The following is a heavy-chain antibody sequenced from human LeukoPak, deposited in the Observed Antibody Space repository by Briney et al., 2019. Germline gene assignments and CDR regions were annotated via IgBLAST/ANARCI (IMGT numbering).Heavy chain of an antibody. CDR3: VSFYETY. V-gene: IGHV3-74*01. CDR1: GNYW. CDR2: INSDGSWT. J-gene: IGHJ4*02. Sequence: QSGGSLRLSCAASGNYWMHWVLQAPGKGLVWVSHINSDGSWTSYADSVKGRFTISKDNAKNTVYLQMNNLRVEDTAVYYCVSFYETYWGRGTLVTVSS. D-gene: IGHD2-2*01.